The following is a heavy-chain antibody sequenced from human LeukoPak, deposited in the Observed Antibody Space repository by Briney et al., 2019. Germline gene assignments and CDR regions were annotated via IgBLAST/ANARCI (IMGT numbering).Heavy chain of an antibody. V-gene: IGHV3-72*01. CDR2: TRSKVNNHTT. J-gene: IGHJ6*04. Sequence: GGSLRLSCAASGITLSDQYMEWVRQTPGKGLEWVGRTRSKVNNHTTEYAASVKGRFTISRDDSNNSLYLQMSSLKTEDTAVYYCARMTFGGMDFWGKGTTVTVSS. CDR3: ARMTFGGMDF. CDR1: GITLSDQY. D-gene: IGHD3-16*01.